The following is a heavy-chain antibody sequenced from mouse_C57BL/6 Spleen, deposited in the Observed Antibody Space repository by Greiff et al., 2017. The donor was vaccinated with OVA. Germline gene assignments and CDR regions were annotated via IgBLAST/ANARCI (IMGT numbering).Heavy chain of an antibody. V-gene: IGHV1-26*01. J-gene: IGHJ1*03. CDR3: ARIESGWYFDV. CDR2: INPNNGGT. Sequence: VQLQQSGPELVKPGASVKISCKASGYTFTDYYMNWVKQSHGKSLEWIGDINPNNGGTSYNQKFKGKATLTVDKSSSTAYMELRSLTSEDSAVYYCARIESGWYFDVWGTGTTVTVSS. CDR1: GYTFTDYY.